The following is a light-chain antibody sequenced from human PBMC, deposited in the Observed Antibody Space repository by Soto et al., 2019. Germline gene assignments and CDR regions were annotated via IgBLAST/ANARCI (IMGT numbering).Light chain of an antibody. V-gene: IGKV1-39*01. J-gene: IGKJ5*01. CDR3: QQSYSAPT. CDR2: AAS. Sequence: DIQMTQSPSSLSASVGDRVTITCRASQNINSYLNWYQHNPGKPPNLLIYAASSLQSGVPSRFSGSGSGTHFTLTISSLHPEDSAIYYCQQSYSAPTFGQGTRLEIK. CDR1: QNINSY.